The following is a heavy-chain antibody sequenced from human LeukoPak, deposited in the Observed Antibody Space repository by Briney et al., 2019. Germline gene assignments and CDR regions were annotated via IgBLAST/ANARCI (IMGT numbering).Heavy chain of an antibody. CDR3: ARYCSNSGPYFDF. CDR1: GFTFSSYS. V-gene: IGHV3-48*02. J-gene: IGHJ4*02. Sequence: HTGGSLRLSCAASGFTFSSYSMNWVRQAPGKGLEWVSYISSSSSTIYYADSVKGRFTISRDNDKNSLYLQMNSLRDEDTAVYYCARYCSNSGPYFDFWGQGILVTVSS. D-gene: IGHD2-8*01. CDR2: ISSSSSTI.